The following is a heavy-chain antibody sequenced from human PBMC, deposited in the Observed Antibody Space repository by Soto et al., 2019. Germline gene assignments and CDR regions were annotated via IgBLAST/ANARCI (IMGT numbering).Heavy chain of an antibody. CDR2: ISSSSTYI. CDR3: ARGPPNDY. J-gene: IGHJ4*02. Sequence: EVQLVESGGGLVKPGGSLRLSCAASGFTFSSYSMNWVRQAPGMGLEWVSSISSSSTYIYYADSVKGRSTISRDNAKNSLYLQMSSLRAEDTAVYYCARGPPNDYWGQGTLVTVSA. V-gene: IGHV3-21*01. CDR1: GFTFSSYS.